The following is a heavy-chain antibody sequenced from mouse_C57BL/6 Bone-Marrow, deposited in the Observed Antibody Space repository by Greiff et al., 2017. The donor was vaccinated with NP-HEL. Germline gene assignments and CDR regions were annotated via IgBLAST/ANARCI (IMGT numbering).Heavy chain of an antibody. Sequence: QVQLQQSGAELARPGASVKLSCKASGYTFTSYGISWVKQRTGQGLEWIGEIYPRSGNTYYNEKFKGKATLTADKSSSTAYMELRSLTSEDSAVYFCARHYGSSIAYWGQGTLVTVSA. J-gene: IGHJ3*01. CDR3: ARHYGSSIAY. D-gene: IGHD1-1*01. CDR1: GYTFTSYG. V-gene: IGHV1-81*01. CDR2: IYPRSGNT.